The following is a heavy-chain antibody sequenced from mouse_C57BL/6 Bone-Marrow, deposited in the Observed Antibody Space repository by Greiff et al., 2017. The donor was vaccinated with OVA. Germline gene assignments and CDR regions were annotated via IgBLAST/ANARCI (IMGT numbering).Heavy chain of an antibody. CDR2: IYPRSGNT. Sequence: LQESGAELARPGASVKLSCKASGYTFTSYGISWVKQRTGQGLEWIGEIYPRSGNTYYNEKFKGKATLTADKSSSTAYMELRSLTSEDSAVYFCARAITTVFDYWGQGTTLTVSS. CDR1: GYTFTSYG. J-gene: IGHJ2*01. V-gene: IGHV1-81*01. D-gene: IGHD1-1*01. CDR3: ARAITTVFDY.